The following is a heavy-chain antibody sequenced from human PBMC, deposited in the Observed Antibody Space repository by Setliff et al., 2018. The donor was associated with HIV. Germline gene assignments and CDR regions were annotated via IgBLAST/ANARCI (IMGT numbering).Heavy chain of an antibody. CDR1: GGSISSYY. Sequence: SETLSLTCTVSGGSISSYYWSWIRQPPGKGLEWIAYIYISGTTNYNPSLKSRVTISLDTSKNQFSLKLTSVTAADTAVYYCARLSGDYYYFDYWGQGTLVTVSS. J-gene: IGHJ4*02. CDR3: ARLSGDYYYFDY. D-gene: IGHD2-21*02. V-gene: IGHV4-4*09. CDR2: IYISGTT.